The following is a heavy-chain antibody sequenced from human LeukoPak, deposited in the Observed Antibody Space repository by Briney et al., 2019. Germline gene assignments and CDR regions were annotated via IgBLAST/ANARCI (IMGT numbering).Heavy chain of an antibody. Sequence: RASVKVSCKASGYTFTNYAMKWVRQAPGQGLEWMGWINTNTGNPTYAQGFTGRFVFSLDTSVSTAYLQISSLKAEDTAVYYCARARDCSDNSCYGDNWGQGTLVTVSS. V-gene: IGHV7-4-1*02. CDR1: GYTFTNYA. D-gene: IGHD2-15*01. CDR3: ARARDCSDNSCYGDN. J-gene: IGHJ4*02. CDR2: INTNTGNP.